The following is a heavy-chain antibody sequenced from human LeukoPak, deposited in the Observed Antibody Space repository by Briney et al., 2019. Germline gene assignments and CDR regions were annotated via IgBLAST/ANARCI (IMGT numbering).Heavy chain of an antibody. CDR3: AKASYGSYPGALDY. Sequence: PGGSLRLSCAASGFTFDDYAMHWVRQAPGKGLEWVSGISWNSGSIGYADSVKGRFTISRDNAKNSLYLQMNSLRAEDTALYYCAKASYGSYPGALDYWGQGTLVTVSS. CDR1: GFTFDDYA. J-gene: IGHJ4*02. CDR2: ISWNSGSI. D-gene: IGHD1-26*01. V-gene: IGHV3-9*01.